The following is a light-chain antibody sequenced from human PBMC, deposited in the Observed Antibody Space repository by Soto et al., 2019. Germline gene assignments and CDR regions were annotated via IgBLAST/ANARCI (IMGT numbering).Light chain of an antibody. CDR3: SSYTSSSIDYV. Sequence: QSALTQPASVSGSPGQSITISCTGTSSDVGGYNYVSWYQPHPGKAPKLMIYEVSNRPSGVSNRFSGSKSGNTASLTISGLKAEYEADYYCSSYTSSSIDYVFGTGTKLTVL. CDR1: SSDVGGYNY. CDR2: EVS. V-gene: IGLV2-14*01. J-gene: IGLJ1*01.